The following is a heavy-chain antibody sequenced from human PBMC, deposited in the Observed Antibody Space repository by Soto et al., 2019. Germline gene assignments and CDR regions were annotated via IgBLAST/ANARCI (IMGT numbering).Heavy chain of an antibody. CDR2: ISGSGDTT. J-gene: IGHJ4*02. D-gene: IGHD7-27*01. CDR3: VRDLLGSGGHFDY. CDR1: GVTFSSYA. Sequence: GGSLRLSCAASGVTFSSYAMNWVRQAPGKGLEWVSGISGSGDTTYYADSVKGRFTISRDNSKNTLYLQMNSLRAEDTAVYHCVRDLLGSGGHFDYWGQGTPVTVSS. V-gene: IGHV3-23*01.